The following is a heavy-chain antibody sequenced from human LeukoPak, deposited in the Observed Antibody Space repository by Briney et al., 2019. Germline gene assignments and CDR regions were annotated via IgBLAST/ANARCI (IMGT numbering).Heavy chain of an antibody. CDR3: ARSPGYSSSPSDV. CDR1: GGSMSSYY. D-gene: IGHD5-12*01. Sequence: PSETLSLTCSVSGGSMSSYYWSWMRQPPGKGLEWIGYIYYSGSTNYNPSLKSRVTISVDTSKNQFSLKLTSVTAADTAVYYCARSPGYSSSPSDVWGSPSLVTVSS. V-gene: IGHV4-59*08. J-gene: IGHJ2*01. CDR2: IYYSGST.